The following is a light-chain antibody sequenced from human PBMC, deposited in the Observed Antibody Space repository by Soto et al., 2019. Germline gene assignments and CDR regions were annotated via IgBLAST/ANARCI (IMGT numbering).Light chain of an antibody. V-gene: IGKV3-11*01. CDR1: QSVSSY. J-gene: IGKJ2*01. CDR2: DAS. Sequence: EIVLTQSPATLSLSPGERATLSCRASQSVSSYLAWYQQKPGQAPRLLIYDASNRATGIPARFSGSGSGTDFTPPISRLEPEDFPVYYCQQRSNWPSMYTFGQGTKLEIK. CDR3: QQRSNWPSMYT.